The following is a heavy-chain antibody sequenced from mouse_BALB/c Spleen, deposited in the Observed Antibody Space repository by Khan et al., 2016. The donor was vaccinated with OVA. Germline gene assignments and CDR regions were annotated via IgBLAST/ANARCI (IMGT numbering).Heavy chain of an antibody. Sequence: EVQLQESGPGLVKPSQSLSLTCTVTGYSITSDYAWNWIRQFPGNKLEWMGYISYSGRTSYTPSLKSRISITRDTSKNQFFLQLNSVTTEDTATYYCARSVTITTEVATDFDYWGQGTTLTVAS. CDR3: ARSVTITTEVATDFDY. J-gene: IGHJ2*01. D-gene: IGHD1-1*01. V-gene: IGHV3-2*02. CDR2: ISYSGRT. CDR1: GYSITSDYA.